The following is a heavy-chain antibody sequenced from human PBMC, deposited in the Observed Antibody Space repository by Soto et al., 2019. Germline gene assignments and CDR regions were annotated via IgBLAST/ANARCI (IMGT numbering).Heavy chain of an antibody. J-gene: IGHJ6*02. V-gene: IGHV1-18*04. D-gene: IGHD1-7*01. Sequence: GASVKGSCKASGYTFTSYGISWVREAPGQGLEWMGWISAYNGNTNYAQKLQGRVTMTTDTSTSTAYMELRSLRSDDTAVYYCARGRYNWNYLYYYYGMDVWGQGTTVTVSS. CDR3: ARGRYNWNYLYYYYGMDV. CDR2: ISAYNGNT. CDR1: GYTFTSYG.